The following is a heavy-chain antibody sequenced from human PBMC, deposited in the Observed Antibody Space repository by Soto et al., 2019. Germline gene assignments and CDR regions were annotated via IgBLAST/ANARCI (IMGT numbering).Heavy chain of an antibody. CDR1: GHTFTYRY. J-gene: IGHJ3*02. V-gene: IGHV1-45*02. Sequence: ASVKVSCKAPGHTFTYRYLHWVRQAPGQALEWMGWITPFTANTNYAQKFQGRVTITRDRSQSAAYMELSSLTSEDTAIYYCARSSKAYYYDTSGHDDDAFDIWGQGTMVTVS. CDR3: ARSSKAYYYDTSGHDDDAFDI. D-gene: IGHD3-22*01. CDR2: ITPFTANT.